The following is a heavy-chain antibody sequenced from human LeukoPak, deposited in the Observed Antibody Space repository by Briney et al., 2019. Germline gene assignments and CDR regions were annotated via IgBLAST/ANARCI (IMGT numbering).Heavy chain of an antibody. V-gene: IGHV3-21*01. J-gene: IGHJ4*02. CDR3: ARATTYDILTGYFDY. CDR1: GFTFSSYT. D-gene: IGHD3-9*01. CDR2: IISSSSYI. Sequence: GGSLRLSCAASGFTFSSYTMNWVRQAPGKGLEWVSSIISSSSYIYYADSVKGRFTMSRDNAKNSLYLQMNSLRAEDTAVYYCARATTYDILTGYFDYWGQGTLVTVSS.